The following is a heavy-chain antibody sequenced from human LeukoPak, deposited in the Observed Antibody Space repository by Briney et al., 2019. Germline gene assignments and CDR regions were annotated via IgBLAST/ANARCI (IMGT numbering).Heavy chain of an antibody. CDR2: INHSGST. CDR1: GGSFSGYY. CDR3: ARGDIVVVPAALVAFDI. V-gene: IGHV4-34*01. D-gene: IGHD2-2*01. J-gene: IGHJ3*02. Sequence: SETLSLTCAVYGGSFSGYYWSWIRQPPGKGLEWIGEINHSGSTNYNPSLKSRVTISVDTSKNQFSLKLSSVTAADTAVYYCARGDIVVVPAALVAFDIWGQGTMVTVSS.